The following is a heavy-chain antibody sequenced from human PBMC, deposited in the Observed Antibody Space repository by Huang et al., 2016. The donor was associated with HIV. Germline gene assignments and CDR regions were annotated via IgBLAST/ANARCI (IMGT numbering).Heavy chain of an antibody. CDR2: TIPMVGTP. J-gene: IGHJ4*02. CDR1: GGTFSKYA. V-gene: IGHV1-69*13. Sequence: QVQLVQSGAEVKTPGSSVKVSCKASGGTFSKYAISWGRQAPGQGREWMGWTIPMVGTPNYARKFQGRVTITADDSTSTTYVEVSSLRSEDTALYYCARGQLGSYGDYDVLYWGQGTLVTVSS. CDR3: ARGQLGSYGDYDVLY. D-gene: IGHD4-17*01.